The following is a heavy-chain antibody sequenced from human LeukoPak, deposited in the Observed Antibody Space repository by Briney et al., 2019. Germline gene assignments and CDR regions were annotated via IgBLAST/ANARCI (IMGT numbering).Heavy chain of an antibody. CDR3: ARNRPDFGSLQGYHYGVDV. J-gene: IGHJ6*02. CDR2: ISSSGSYI. V-gene: IGHV3-21*01. CDR1: GFTSSSYG. Sequence: PGGSLRLSCAASGFTSSSYGMSGLRQAQGKGLEWVSSISSSGSYIYYADSVKGRFTISRDNAKNSLDLQMSSLRDEDTAAYYCARNRPDFGSLQGYHYGVDVGGQGTTVTVSS. D-gene: IGHD3-10*01.